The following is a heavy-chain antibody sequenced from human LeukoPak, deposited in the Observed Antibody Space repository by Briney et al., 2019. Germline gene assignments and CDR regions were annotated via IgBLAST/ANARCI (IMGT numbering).Heavy chain of an antibody. D-gene: IGHD1-26*01. Sequence: SETLSLTCTVPGGSISSSSYYWSWIRQPPGKGLEWIGYIYYSGSTYYNPSLKSRVTISVDTSKNQFSLKLSSVTAADTAVYYCARSRIVGATSIFFNWGQGTLVTVSS. J-gene: IGHJ4*02. V-gene: IGHV4-30-4*08. CDR3: ARSRIVGATSIFFN. CDR2: IYYSGST. CDR1: GGSISSSSYY.